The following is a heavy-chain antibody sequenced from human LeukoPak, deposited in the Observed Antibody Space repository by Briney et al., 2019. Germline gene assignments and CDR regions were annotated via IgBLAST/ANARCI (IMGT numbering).Heavy chain of an antibody. CDR1: GFTFNNYE. CDR2: INRGASNI. Sequence: GGSLRLSCAASGFTFNNYEMNWVRQAPGKGLEWVSSINRGASNIYYADSVKGRFTTSRDNAENSLYLQMNSLRADDTAVYYCARGYNSSWTRDYVDDWGQGTLVTVSS. CDR3: ARGYNSSWTRDYVDD. V-gene: IGHV3-48*03. J-gene: IGHJ4*02. D-gene: IGHD6-13*01.